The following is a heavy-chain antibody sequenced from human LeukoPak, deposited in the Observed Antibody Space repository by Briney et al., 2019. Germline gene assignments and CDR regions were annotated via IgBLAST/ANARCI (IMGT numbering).Heavy chain of an antibody. CDR3: VKDPPSPDSNSNYLFHY. CDR2: DGGNE. Sequence: GGSLRLSCAASRLPFSTYGMHWVRQAPGKGLEWVAYDGGNEYYTDSVKGRFTISRDNSKNTLYLQMNSLRVEDTAVYYCVKDPPSPDSNSNYLFHYWGQGTLVTVSS. J-gene: IGHJ4*02. D-gene: IGHD4-11*01. CDR1: RLPFSTYG. V-gene: IGHV3-30*02.